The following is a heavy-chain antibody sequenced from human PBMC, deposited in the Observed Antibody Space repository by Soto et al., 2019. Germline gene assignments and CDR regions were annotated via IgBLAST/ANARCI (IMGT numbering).Heavy chain of an antibody. Sequence: SETLSLTCTVSGDSISSISHYWGWIRQPPGKGLESIASIYYGGSTYYNPSLKSRVTISVDTSKNQFSLKLSSVTAADTAVYYCARRRDYYYGMDAWGQGTTVTVSS. CDR2: IYYGGST. J-gene: IGHJ6*02. CDR3: ARRRDYYYGMDA. V-gene: IGHV4-39*01. CDR1: GDSISSISHY.